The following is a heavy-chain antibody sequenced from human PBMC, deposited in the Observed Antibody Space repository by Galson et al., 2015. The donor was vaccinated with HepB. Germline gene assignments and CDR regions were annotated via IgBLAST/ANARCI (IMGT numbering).Heavy chain of an antibody. Sequence: SLRLSCAASGFTFSSYGMRWVRQAPGKGLEWVAVISYDGSNKYYADSVKGRFTISRDSSKNTLYLQMNSLRAEDTAVYYCAKGLTGVGHGLWGQGTLVTVSS. D-gene: IGHD7-27*01. CDR1: GFTFSSYG. J-gene: IGHJ4*02. CDR2: ISYDGSNK. CDR3: AKGLTGVGHGL. V-gene: IGHV3-30*18.